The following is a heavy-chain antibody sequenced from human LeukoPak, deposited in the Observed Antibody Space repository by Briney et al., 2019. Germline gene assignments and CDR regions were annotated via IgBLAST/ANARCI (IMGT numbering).Heavy chain of an antibody. J-gene: IGHJ5*02. Sequence: PGGSLTLSCAASGFTFRDAAMPWVRQAPGKGLEWVSLISSSGANAYYADSVKGRFTISRDNSKNTLYLQMNNLRGEDTAEYYCAKDMDRAPWGQGTLVSVST. CDR3: AKDMDRAP. D-gene: IGHD3-10*01. CDR1: GFTFRDAA. CDR2: ISSSGANA. V-gene: IGHV3-23*01.